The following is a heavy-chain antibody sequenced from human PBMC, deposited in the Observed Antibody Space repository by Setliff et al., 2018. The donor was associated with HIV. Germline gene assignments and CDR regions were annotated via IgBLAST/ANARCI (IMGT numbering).Heavy chain of an antibody. D-gene: IGHD1-1*01. CDR3: AKTYNWNDVHYYYMDV. CDR2: ISGSSSYI. J-gene: IGHJ6*03. V-gene: IGHV3-23*01. Sequence: PGGSLRLSCAVSGFTFSTYAMSWVRQAPGKGLEWVSSISGSSSYIYYADSVKGRFTISRDNSKNTLYLQMNSLRAEDTAVYYCAKTYNWNDVHYYYMDVWGKGTTVTVSS. CDR1: GFTFSTYA.